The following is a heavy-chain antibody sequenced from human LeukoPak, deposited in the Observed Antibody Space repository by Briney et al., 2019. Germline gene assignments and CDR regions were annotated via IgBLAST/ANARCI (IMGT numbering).Heavy chain of an antibody. J-gene: IGHJ3*02. CDR1: GYTFTGYY. D-gene: IGHD6-19*01. V-gene: IGHV1-2*02. CDR2: MNPNSGGT. CDR3: ARGHDSSGWYDAFDI. Sequence: GASVKVSCKASGYTFTGYYMHWVRQAPGQGLEWMGWMNPNSGGTNYAQKFQGRVTMTRDTSISTAYMELSRLRSDDTAVYYCARGHDSSGWYDAFDIWGQGTMVTVSS.